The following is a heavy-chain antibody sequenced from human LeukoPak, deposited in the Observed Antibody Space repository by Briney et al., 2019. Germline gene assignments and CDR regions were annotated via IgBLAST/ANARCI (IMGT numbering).Heavy chain of an antibody. V-gene: IGHV3-23*01. D-gene: IGHD3-22*01. CDR2: ISGSGRYT. J-gene: IGHJ4*02. Sequence: PGGSLRLSXAASGFTFNSYAMSWVCQAPGKGLEWVSAISGSGRYTYFADSVKGRFTISRDNSKNTVYLQMSSLKAEDTAVYYCANATGDDSGNYYAYWGQGTLVTVSS. CDR1: GFTFNSYA. CDR3: ANATGDDSGNYYAY.